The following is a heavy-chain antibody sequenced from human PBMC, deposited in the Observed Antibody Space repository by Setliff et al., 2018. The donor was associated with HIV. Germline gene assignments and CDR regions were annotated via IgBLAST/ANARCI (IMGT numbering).Heavy chain of an antibody. D-gene: IGHD3-3*01. CDR3: ARLGYYNFWSGYWTDY. V-gene: IGHV4-39*01. CDR2: IYYSGST. Sequence: SETLSLTCTVSGGSIRATSYYWGWIRQPPGKGLEWIGSIYYSGSTKYNPSLKSRVTISLDMYKNQFSLKLNSVTAADTATYYCARLGYYNFWSGYWTDYWGHGTLVTVSS. J-gene: IGHJ4*01. CDR1: GGSIRATSYY.